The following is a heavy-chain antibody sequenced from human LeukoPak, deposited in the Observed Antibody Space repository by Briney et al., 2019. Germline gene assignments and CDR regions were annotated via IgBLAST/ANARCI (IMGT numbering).Heavy chain of an antibody. CDR2: ISYDGSNK. CDR1: GFTFSSYG. V-gene: IGHV3-30*18. Sequence: PGGSLRLSCAASGFTFSSYGMHWVRQAPGKGLEWVAVISYDGSNKYYADSVKGRFTISRDNSKNTLYLQMNSLRAEDTAVYYCAKDLCHYGGRGRLCMDVWGQGTTVTVSS. J-gene: IGHJ6*02. D-gene: IGHD4-23*01. CDR3: AKDLCHYGGRGRLCMDV.